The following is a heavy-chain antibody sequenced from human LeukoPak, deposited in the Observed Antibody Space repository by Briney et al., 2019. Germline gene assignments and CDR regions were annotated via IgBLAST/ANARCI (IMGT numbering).Heavy chain of an antibody. V-gene: IGHV4-30-2*01. Sequence: PSETQSLTCAVSGGSISSGGYSWSWIRQPPGKGLEWIGYIYHSGSTYYNPSLKSRVTISVDTSKNQFSLKLSSVTAADTAVYYCARRLVSSWADAFDIWGQGTMATVSS. J-gene: IGHJ3*02. CDR2: IYHSGST. CDR3: ARRLVSSWADAFDI. CDR1: GGSISSGGYS. D-gene: IGHD6-13*01.